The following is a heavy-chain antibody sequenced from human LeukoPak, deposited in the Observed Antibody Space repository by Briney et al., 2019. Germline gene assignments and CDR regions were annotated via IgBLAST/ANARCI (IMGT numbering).Heavy chain of an antibody. CDR2: ISTTSTYI. Sequence: GGSLRLSCAASGFAFSSYNMKWVRQAPGKGLELDSFISTTSTYIYYADSVKGRFTVSRDNSKNLLYLQMDSLRVEDTAVYYCARAGTCSSTSCDGGIEYWGQGTLVTVSS. V-gene: IGHV3-21*06. CDR1: GFAFSSYN. D-gene: IGHD2-2*01. J-gene: IGHJ4*02. CDR3: ARAGTCSSTSCDGGIEY.